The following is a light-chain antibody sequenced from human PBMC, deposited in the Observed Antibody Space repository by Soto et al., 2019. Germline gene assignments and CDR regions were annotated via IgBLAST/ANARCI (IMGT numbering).Light chain of an antibody. CDR3: NSYTSSNTLNWV. CDR1: SSDVGGYNS. J-gene: IGLJ3*02. V-gene: IGLV2-14*01. Sequence: QSALTQPASVSGSPGQSITISCIGTSSDVGGYNSVSWYQQHPGKAPKLMIYEVSNRPSGVSNRFSGSKSGNTASLTISGLQAEDEADYYCNSYTSSNTLNWVFGGGTKLTVL. CDR2: EVS.